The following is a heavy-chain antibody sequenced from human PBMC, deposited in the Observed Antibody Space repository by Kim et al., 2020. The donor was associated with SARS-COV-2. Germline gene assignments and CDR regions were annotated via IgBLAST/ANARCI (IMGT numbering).Heavy chain of an antibody. J-gene: IGHJ3*02. V-gene: IGHV3-13*01. D-gene: IGHD6-13*01. Sequence: PGSVKCRFTISRENAKNSLYLQMNSLGAGDTAVYYCARGYSSSWYWAFDIWGQGTMVTVSS. CDR3: ARGYSSSWYWAFDI.